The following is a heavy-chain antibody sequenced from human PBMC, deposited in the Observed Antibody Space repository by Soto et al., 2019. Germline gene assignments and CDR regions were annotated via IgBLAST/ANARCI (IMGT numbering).Heavy chain of an antibody. CDR2: IYTGGST. D-gene: IGHD4-17*01. Sequence: GGSLRLXCAASGFTVSSDYMSWVRQAPGKGLEWVSVIYTGGSTYYADSVKGRFTFSRDNSKNTLYLQMNSLRAEDTAVYYCARAYGGNPALFDPWGKGTLVTVSS. V-gene: IGHV3-53*01. CDR1: GFTVSSDY. CDR3: ARAYGGNPALFDP. J-gene: IGHJ5*02.